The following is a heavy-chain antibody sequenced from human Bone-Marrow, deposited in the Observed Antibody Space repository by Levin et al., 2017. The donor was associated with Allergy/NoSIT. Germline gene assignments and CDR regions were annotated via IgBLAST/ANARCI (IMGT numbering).Heavy chain of an antibody. CDR3: ARLTDPGYDVWSSYNYDWFDP. CDR1: GYSFTSYW. D-gene: IGHD3-3*01. V-gene: IGHV5-51*04. J-gene: IGHJ5*02. CDR2: IYPGDSDT. Sequence: GESLKISCKGSGYSFTSYWIGWVRQLPGKGLEWMGIIYPGDSDTRYSPSSQGQVTTSADKPISTSYLQWSSLKASDTAMYYCARLTDPGYDVWSSYNYDWFDPRGQGTLVTVA.